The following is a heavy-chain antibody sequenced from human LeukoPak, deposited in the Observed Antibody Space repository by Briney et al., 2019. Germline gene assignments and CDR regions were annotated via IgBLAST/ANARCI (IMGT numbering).Heavy chain of an antibody. Sequence: ASVKVSCKTSGYTFTNFYMHWVRQAPGQGLEWMGIINPSGANTGYAQKFQGRVTITADESTSTAYMELSSLRSEDTAVYYCARAGYCSGGSCLGNWFDPWGQGTLVTVSS. CDR3: ARAGYCSGGSCLGNWFDP. D-gene: IGHD2-15*01. CDR2: INPSGANT. J-gene: IGHJ5*02. CDR1: GYTFTNFY. V-gene: IGHV1-46*01.